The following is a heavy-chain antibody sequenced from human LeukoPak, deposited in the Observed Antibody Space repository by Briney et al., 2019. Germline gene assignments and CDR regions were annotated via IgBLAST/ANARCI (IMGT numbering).Heavy chain of an antibody. CDR3: ARSYSSTLPGH. CDR1: GYTFTSYG. J-gene: IGHJ4*02. V-gene: IGHV1-18*01. CDR2: ISADNANT. Sequence: GASVKVSCKASGYTFTSYGINWVRQAPGQGLEWIGWISADNANTKYAQKVQGRVTMTTDTSTNTVYMELRSLRSDDTAVYYCARSYSSTLPGHWGQGTLVTVSS. D-gene: IGHD6-6*01.